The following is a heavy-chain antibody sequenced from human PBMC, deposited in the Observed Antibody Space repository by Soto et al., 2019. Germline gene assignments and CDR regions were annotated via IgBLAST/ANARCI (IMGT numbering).Heavy chain of an antibody. Sequence: AVKVSCKASGGTFSSYAISWVRQAPGQGLEWMGGIIPIFGTANYAHKFQDRVIITRDTSASTAYMDLSILRSEDTAVHYCARGIATGQLDPWGQGTVVTVSS. V-gene: IGHV1-69*05. D-gene: IGHD2-15*01. CDR3: ARGIATGQLDP. J-gene: IGHJ5*02. CDR2: IIPIFGTA. CDR1: GGTFSSYA.